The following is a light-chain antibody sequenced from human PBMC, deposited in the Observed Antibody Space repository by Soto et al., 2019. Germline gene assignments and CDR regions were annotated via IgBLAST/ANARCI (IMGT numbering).Light chain of an antibody. J-gene: IGKJ1*01. Sequence: EIVMAQSPATLSVSPGERATLSCRASQSVNSNLAWYQHKPGQAPRLLIYGASTRATGIPARFSGSGSETEFTLTISSLQSEDSAVYYCQQYNNWPRTF. CDR2: GAS. CDR3: QQYNNWPRT. CDR1: QSVNSN. V-gene: IGKV3-15*01.